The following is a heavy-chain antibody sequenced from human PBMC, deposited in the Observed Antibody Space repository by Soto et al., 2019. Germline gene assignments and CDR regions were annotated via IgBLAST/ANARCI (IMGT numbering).Heavy chain of an antibody. V-gene: IGHV4-30-2*01. CDR1: GVSISSGGYS. Sequence: SETLSLTCAVSGVSISSGGYSWSWIRQPPGKGLEWMGYIYQSGSSYYNPSLRSRVTISVDRSKNQFSLKLSSVTAADTAGYYCAGGYGGYADDWGQGTLVTVSS. J-gene: IGHJ4*02. CDR2: IYQSGSS. D-gene: IGHD5-12*01. CDR3: AGGYGGYADD.